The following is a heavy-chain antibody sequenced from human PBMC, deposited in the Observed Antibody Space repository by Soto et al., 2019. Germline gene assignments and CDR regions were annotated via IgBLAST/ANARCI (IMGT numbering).Heavy chain of an antibody. CDR3: ARDLGTGELDY. CDR1: CGYLSSYC. D-gene: IGHD2-8*02. Sequence: SSGTTSPPCTVACGYLSSYCLSWIRQPPGKGLEWIGYIYYSGSTNYNPSLKSRVTISVDTSKNQFSLKLSSVTAADTAVYYCARDLGTGELDYWGQGTLVTVSS. J-gene: IGHJ4*02. V-gene: IGHV4-59*01. CDR2: IYYSGST.